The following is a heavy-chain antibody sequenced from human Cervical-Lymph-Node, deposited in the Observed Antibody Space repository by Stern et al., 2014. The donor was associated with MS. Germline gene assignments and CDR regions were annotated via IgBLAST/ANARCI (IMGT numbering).Heavy chain of an antibody. J-gene: IGHJ4*02. CDR2: FFYSGTT. V-gene: IGHV4-61*08. Sequence: QLQLQESGPGLVKPSETLSLTCTVSGGSVGSDDYNWNWIRQSPGKGLEWIGNFFYSGTTNLNPSLKRRVTMSVDIFKNQFSLTLTSVTAADTAVYYCARTAKSVIVTYWGQGKLVIVS. CDR3: ARTAKSVIVTY. D-gene: IGHD3-22*01. CDR1: GGSVGSDDYN.